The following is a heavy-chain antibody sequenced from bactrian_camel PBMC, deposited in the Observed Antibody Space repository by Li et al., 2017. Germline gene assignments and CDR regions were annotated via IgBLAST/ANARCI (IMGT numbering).Heavy chain of an antibody. D-gene: IGHD7*01. CDR2: LYVGSGNT. CDR3: AKTGDGGTWGEYNY. V-gene: IGHV3S1*01. Sequence: HVQLVESGGGLVQPGGSLRLSCGMSGETWRRRCMAWFRQGPGKEREGVAALYVGSGNTYYAASVKGRFTISQDNAKNTVYLQLNSLKTEDMAMYYCAKTGDGGTWGEYNYWGQGTQVTVS. CDR1: GETWRRRC. J-gene: IGHJ4*01.